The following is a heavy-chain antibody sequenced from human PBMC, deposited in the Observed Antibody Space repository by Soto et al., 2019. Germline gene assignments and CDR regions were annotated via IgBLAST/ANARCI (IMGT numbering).Heavy chain of an antibody. J-gene: IGHJ6*02. CDR3: ARVNYDFWSGYSNYGMDV. CDR2: INPSGGST. D-gene: IGHD3-3*01. CDR1: GYTFTSYY. V-gene: IGHV1-46*01. Sequence: GASVKVSCKASGYTFTSYYMHWVRQAPGQGLEWMGIINPSGGSTSYAQKFQGRVTMTRDTSTSTVYMELSSLRSEDTAVYYCARVNYDFWSGYSNYGMDVWGQGTTVTVSS.